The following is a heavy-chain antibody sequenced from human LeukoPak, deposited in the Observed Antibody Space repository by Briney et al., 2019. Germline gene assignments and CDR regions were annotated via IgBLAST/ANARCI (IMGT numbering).Heavy chain of an antibody. J-gene: IGHJ4*02. D-gene: IGHD2-2*02. Sequence: GGSLRLSCAASGFTVSSSFIYWVRRAPGKGPEWVAVMSYGGQNERYADSVKGRFTVSRDNPKNTVYLEMNSLRLEDTAVYYCVKAYCSSTSCYKEVYGYWGQGTLVTVSS. CDR2: MSYGGQNE. CDR1: GFTVSSSF. CDR3: VKAYCSSTSCYKEVYGY. V-gene: IGHV3-30*18.